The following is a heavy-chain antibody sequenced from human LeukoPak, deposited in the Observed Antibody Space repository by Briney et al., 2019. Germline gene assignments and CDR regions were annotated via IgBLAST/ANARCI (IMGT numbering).Heavy chain of an antibody. D-gene: IGHD6-19*01. CDR3: ARFWYSSGWLDY. Sequence: PGGSLRLSCAASGFTFSSYSMNWVRQAPGKGLEWVSSISSSSSYIYYADSVKGRFTISRDNAKNSLYLQMNSLRAEDTAVYYCARFWYSSGWLDYWGQGTLVTVSS. V-gene: IGHV3-21*01. CDR1: GFTFSSYS. J-gene: IGHJ4*02. CDR2: ISSSSSYI.